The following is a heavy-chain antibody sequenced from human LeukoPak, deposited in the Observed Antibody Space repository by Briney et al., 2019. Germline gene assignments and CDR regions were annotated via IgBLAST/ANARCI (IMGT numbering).Heavy chain of an antibody. V-gene: IGHV3-21*01. D-gene: IGHD6-19*01. CDR2: ISSSSSYR. J-gene: IGHJ4*02. Sequence: PGGTLRLSCAASGFTFSSDSMNWVRQAPGKGLEWVSSISSSSSYRYYADSVKGRFTISRDNAKNSLYLQLNSLRAEDTAVYYCARASAVAGTRHYWGQGTLVTVSS. CDR1: GFTFSSDS. CDR3: ARASAVAGTRHY.